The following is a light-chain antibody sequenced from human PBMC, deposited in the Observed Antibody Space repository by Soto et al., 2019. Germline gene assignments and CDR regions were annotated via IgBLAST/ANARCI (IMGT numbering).Light chain of an antibody. CDR1: SSDVGIYNR. CDR3: SSYTSSSTWV. Sequence: QLVLTQPPSVSGSPGQSVTISCTGTSSDVGIYNRVSWYQQPPGTAPKLMIYEVSNRPSGVPDRFSGSKSGNTASLTISGLQAEDEADYYCSSYTSSSTWVFGGGTKLTVL. V-gene: IGLV2-18*02. J-gene: IGLJ3*02. CDR2: EVS.